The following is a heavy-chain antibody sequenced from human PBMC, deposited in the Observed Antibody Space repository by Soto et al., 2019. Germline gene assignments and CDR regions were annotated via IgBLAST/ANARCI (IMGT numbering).Heavy chain of an antibody. J-gene: IGHJ4*02. CDR1: GFTFDDYA. Sequence: EVQLVESGGGLVQPGRSLRLSCAASGFTFDDYAMHSVRHAPGKGLEWVSGISGNVGSIAYADSVKGRFTSSRANAKNSLYLQMNRLRAADTALYYCAKGVAGWYYFDYWGQGTLVTVSS. V-gene: IGHV3-9*01. D-gene: IGHD3-3*01. CDR3: AKGVAGWYYFDY. CDR2: ISGNVGSI.